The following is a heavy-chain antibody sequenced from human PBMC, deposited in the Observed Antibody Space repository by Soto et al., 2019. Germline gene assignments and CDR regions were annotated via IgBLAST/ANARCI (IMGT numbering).Heavy chain of an antibody. CDR1: GFTFTNYA. V-gene: IGHV3-23*01. J-gene: IGHJ4*02. Sequence: EVQLLESGGGLVQPGGSLRLSCAGSGFTFTNYAMSWVRQAPGKGLEWVSGISGSAGTTYYADSVRGRFTISRDNSKNTLSVRMNSLRADDTAVYYCAKGMGYSNYFDFWGQGILVTVSS. CDR2: ISGSAGTT. CDR3: AKGMGYSNYFDF. D-gene: IGHD4-4*01.